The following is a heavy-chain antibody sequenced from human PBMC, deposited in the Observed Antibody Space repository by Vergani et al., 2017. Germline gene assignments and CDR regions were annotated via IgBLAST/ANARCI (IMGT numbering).Heavy chain of an antibody. D-gene: IGHD6-13*01. V-gene: IGHV1-46*01. CDR2: INPSGGHT. Sequence: QVQVVQSGAEVKKSGASVKVSCKTSGYTFSNYYMHWVRQAPGQGLEWMGIINPSGGHTNYAQKFQGRVTMTRDTSTSTVYMELSSLRSEDTAIYYCARALFSSSSWYFPGYWGQGTLVTVSS. CDR3: ARALFSSSSWYFPGY. J-gene: IGHJ4*02. CDR1: GYTFSNYY.